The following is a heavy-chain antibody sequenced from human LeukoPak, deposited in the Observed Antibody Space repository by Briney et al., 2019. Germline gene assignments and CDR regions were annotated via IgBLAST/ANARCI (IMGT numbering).Heavy chain of an antibody. V-gene: IGHV1-46*01. Sequence: ASVTVSYMPSGYTFPSYYLHWVRQAPGQGLEGMGIINPSGGSTSYAQKFQGIVTMASDMSTSTVYMELSSLRSEDTAVYYCARDLSVRGVIITYYMDVWGKGTTVTVSS. CDR1: GYTFPSYY. CDR2: INPSGGST. J-gene: IGHJ6*03. CDR3: ARDLSVRGVIITYYMDV. D-gene: IGHD3-10*01.